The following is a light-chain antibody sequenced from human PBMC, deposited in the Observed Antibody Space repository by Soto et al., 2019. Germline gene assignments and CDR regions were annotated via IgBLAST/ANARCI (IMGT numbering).Light chain of an antibody. CDR3: QQYNNGPPWT. Sequence: DTELTQSPATLSVSPGERATLSCRASQNVGTNLAWYQQRAGQAPRLLLYGASTRAFGVAARFSGGGSGTEFTLTISRLQSEDFAVYHCQQYNNGPPWTFGQGTKVE. CDR2: GAS. CDR1: QNVGTN. V-gene: IGKV3-15*01. J-gene: IGKJ1*01.